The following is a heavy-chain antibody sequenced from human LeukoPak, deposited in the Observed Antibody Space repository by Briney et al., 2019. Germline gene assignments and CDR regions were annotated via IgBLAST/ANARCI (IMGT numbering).Heavy chain of an antibody. V-gene: IGHV4-39*01. CDR3: ARGDGYNY. D-gene: IGHD5-24*01. CDR1: GGSISSSSYY. J-gene: IGHJ4*02. Sequence: SETLSLTCTVSGGSISSSSYYWGWIRQPPGKGLEWIGSIYYSGSTYYNPSLKSRVTISVDASKNQSSLKLSSVTAADTAVYYCARGDGYNYWGQGTLVTVSS. CDR2: IYYSGST.